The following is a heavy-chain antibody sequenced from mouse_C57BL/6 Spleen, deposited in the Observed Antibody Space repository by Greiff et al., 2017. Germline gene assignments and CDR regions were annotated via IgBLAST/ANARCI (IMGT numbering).Heavy chain of an antibody. V-gene: IGHV5-16*01. CDR2: INYDGSST. Sequence: EVQLVESEGGLVQPGSSMKLSCTASGFTFSDYYMAWVRQVPEKGLEWVANINYDGSSTYYLDSLKSRFIISRDNAKNILYLQMSSLKSEDTATYYCARDSSGYGIGFDYWGQGTTLTVSS. J-gene: IGHJ2*01. D-gene: IGHD3-2*02. CDR3: ARDSSGYGIGFDY. CDR1: GFTFSDYY.